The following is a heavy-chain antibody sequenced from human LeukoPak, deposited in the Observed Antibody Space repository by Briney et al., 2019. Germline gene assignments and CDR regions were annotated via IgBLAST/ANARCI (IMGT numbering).Heavy chain of an antibody. V-gene: IGHV4-39*01. D-gene: IGHD3-10*01. Sequence: PSETLSLTCTVSGGSISSSSYYWGWIRQPPGKGLEWIGSIYYSGSTYYNPSLKSRVTISVDTSKNQFTLKLSSVTAADTAVYYCARVVFTMVRGDQPNWFDPWGQGTLVTVSS. CDR3: ARVVFTMVRGDQPNWFDP. CDR2: IYYSGST. CDR1: GGSISSSSYY. J-gene: IGHJ5*02.